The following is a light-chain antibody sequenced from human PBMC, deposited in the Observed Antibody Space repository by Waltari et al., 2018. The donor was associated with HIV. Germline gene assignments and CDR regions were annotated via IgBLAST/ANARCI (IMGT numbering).Light chain of an antibody. CDR2: QNS. V-gene: IGLV3-1*01. CDR1: KLGDYY. CDR3: QAWDSTTAV. Sequence: SYELTQQPSVSVSPGQTASITCSGDKLGDYYVFWYQQKTGQSPVVVIYQNSRRPSGIPERFSGSNSGNSATLTISGTQAMDEADYYCQAWDSTTAVFGTGTKVTVL. J-gene: IGLJ1*01.